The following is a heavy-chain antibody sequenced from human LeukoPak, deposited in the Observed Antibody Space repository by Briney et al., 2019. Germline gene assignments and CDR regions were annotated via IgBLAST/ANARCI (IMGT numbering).Heavy chain of an antibody. D-gene: IGHD1-26*01. Sequence: GSSLTLSCAPSGFTFDNYAMHWVRQAPGEGLEWVSCISGDSGSIGYADSVKGRFTISRDNAKNSLYLQMNSLRAEDTGLYYCAKDSGSGGYQPTFDYWGQGTLVTVSS. CDR1: GFTFDNYA. CDR3: AKDSGSGGYQPTFDY. J-gene: IGHJ4*02. V-gene: IGHV3-9*01. CDR2: ISGDSGSI.